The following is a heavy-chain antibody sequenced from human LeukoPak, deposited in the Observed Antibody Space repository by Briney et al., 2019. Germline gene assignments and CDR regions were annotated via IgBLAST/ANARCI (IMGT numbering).Heavy chain of an antibody. V-gene: IGHV4-4*07. D-gene: IGHD6-19*01. CDR3: ARDRQWLAYWYFDL. J-gene: IGHJ2*01. CDR1: GGSISSYY. CDR2: IYTSGST. Sequence: SETLSLTCTVSGGSISSYYWSWIRQPAGKGLEWIGRIYTSGSTNYNPSLKSQVTMSVDTSKNQFSLKLSSVTAADTAVYYCARDRQWLAYWYFDLWGRGTLVTVSS.